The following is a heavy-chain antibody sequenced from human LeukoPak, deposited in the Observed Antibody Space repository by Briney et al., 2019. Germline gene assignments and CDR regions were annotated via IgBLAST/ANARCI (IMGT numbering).Heavy chain of an antibody. CDR1: GGSLSYYY. CDR3: ARGGFYCGDDCYVDY. CDR2: INRSGST. V-gene: IGHV4-34*01. J-gene: IGHJ4*02. Sequence: TSETPSLTCAVYGGSLSYYYWSWIRQPPEKGLEWIGEINRSGSTNYNPSLKSRVSISVDTSKNQFSLKLSSVTAADTAVYYCARGGFYCGDDCYVDYWGQGTLVTVSS. D-gene: IGHD2-21*02.